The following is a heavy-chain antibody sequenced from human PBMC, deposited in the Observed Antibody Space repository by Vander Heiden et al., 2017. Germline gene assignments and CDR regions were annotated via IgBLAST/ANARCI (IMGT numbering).Heavy chain of an antibody. D-gene: IGHD3-3*01. Sequence: EVQLVESGGGLVKPGGPLRPSCPASGSPFSSYSMNWVHQAPGEGVWWVSSISSSSSYIYYADSVKGRFTISRDNAKNSLYLQMNSMGAEDTAVYYCARRAWVFWSNGMDVWGQGTTVTVSS. V-gene: IGHV3-21*01. CDR2: ISSSSSYI. CDR3: ARRAWVFWSNGMDV. CDR1: GSPFSSYS. J-gene: IGHJ6*02.